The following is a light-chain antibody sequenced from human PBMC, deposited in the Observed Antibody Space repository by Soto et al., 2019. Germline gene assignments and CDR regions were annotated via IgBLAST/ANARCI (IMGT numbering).Light chain of an antibody. Sequence: QSVLTQPPSVSGAPGQRVTISCTGNTSNIGAGYDVHWYQHVPGTAPKLLIYGNNNRPSGVPDRFSGSKSGTSASLTITGLQAEDEADYYCQSHDSSLSGSVFGGGTKVTVL. CDR3: QSHDSSLSGSV. J-gene: IGLJ2*01. CDR1: TSNIGAGYD. V-gene: IGLV1-40*01. CDR2: GNN.